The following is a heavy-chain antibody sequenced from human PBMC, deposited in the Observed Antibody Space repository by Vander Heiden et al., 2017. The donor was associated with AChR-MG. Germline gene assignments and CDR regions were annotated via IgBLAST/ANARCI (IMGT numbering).Heavy chain of an antibody. D-gene: IGHD3-16*02. CDR3: AKDQVRARGGISNFDY. Sequence: EVQLLESGGGLVQPGGSLRLSCAASGFTFSSYAMSWVRQAPGKGLEWVSAISGSGGSTYYADSVKGRFTISRDNSKNTLYLQMNSLRAEDTAVYYCAKDQVRARGGISNFDYWGQGTLVTVSS. J-gene: IGHJ4*02. CDR1: GFTFSSYA. CDR2: ISGSGGST. V-gene: IGHV3-23*01.